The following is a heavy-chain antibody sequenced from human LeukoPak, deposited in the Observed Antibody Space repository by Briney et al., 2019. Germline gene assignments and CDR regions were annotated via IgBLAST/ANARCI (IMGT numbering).Heavy chain of an antibody. V-gene: IGHV4-34*01. D-gene: IGHD4-11*01. CDR3: ARTDDSLP. J-gene: IGHJ5*02. Sequence: SETLSLTCAVSGGSLSGYWWCWIRQSPGTGLEWLGEISHSGDTTYTPSFKSRVAITLDTSNNQFSLHLSSVTAADTAVYYCARTDDSLPWGQGTPVTVSS. CDR2: ISHSGDT. CDR1: GGSLSGYW.